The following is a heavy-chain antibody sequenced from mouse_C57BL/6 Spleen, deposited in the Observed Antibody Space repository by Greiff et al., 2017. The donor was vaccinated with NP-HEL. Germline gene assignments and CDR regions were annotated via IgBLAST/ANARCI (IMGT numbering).Heavy chain of an antibody. J-gene: IGHJ1*03. D-gene: IGHD1-1*01. CDR2: IDPSDSET. V-gene: IGHV1-52*01. CDR1: GYTFTSYW. CDR3: ARQNYGSSYGYFDV. Sequence: VQLQQSGAELVRPGSSVTLSCKASGYTFTSYWMHWVKQRPIQGLEWIGNIDPSDSETHYNQKFKDKATLTVDKSSSTAYMQLSSLTSEDSAVYYCARQNYGSSYGYFDVWGTGTTVTVSS.